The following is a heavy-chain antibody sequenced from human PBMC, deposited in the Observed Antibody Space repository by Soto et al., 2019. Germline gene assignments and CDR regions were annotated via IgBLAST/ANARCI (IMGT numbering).Heavy chain of an antibody. CDR1: GGSFSGYY. Sequence: PSETLSLTCAVYGGSFSGYYWSWIRQPPGKGLEWIGEINHSGSTNYNPSLKSRVTISVGTSKNQFSLKLSSVTAADTAVYYCARGPALRYYYYYYGMDVWGQGTTVT. V-gene: IGHV4-34*01. D-gene: IGHD3-3*01. J-gene: IGHJ6*02. CDR2: INHSGST. CDR3: ARGPALRYYYYYYGMDV.